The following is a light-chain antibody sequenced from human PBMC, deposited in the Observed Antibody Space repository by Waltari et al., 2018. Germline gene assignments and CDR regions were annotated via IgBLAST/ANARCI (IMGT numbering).Light chain of an antibody. CDR3: CSYAGRGTYV. Sequence: QSALTQPASVSGTPGQSITISCRGTTSDVGSSDLVSWYQQHPGEAPKLIICEAFKRPPDTSSRFSGAKSGSTASLTISGLQPEDEADYYCCSYAGRGTYVFGSGTKVTVL. CDR2: EAF. J-gene: IGLJ1*01. V-gene: IGLV2-23*01. CDR1: TSDVGSSDL.